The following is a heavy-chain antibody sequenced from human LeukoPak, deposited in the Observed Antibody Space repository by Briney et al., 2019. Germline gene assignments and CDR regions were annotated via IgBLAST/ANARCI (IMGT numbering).Heavy chain of an antibody. J-gene: IGHJ6*02. CDR2: INWNGGST. D-gene: IGHD5-12*01. CDR3: ARGVYSSGYDWGYYYYGMDV. Sequence: PGGSLRLSCAASGFTFDDYGMSWVRQAPGKGLEWVSGINWNGGSTGYADSVKGRFTISRDNAKNSLYLQMNSLRAEDTALYHCARGVYSSGYDWGYYYYGMDVWGQGTTVTVSS. V-gene: IGHV3-20*01. CDR1: GFTFDDYG.